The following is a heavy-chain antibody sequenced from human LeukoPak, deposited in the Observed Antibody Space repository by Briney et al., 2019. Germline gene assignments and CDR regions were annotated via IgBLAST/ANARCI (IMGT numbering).Heavy chain of an antibody. CDR2: IYYSGRT. CDR1: GDSVSRSDSY. D-gene: IGHD3-22*01. J-gene: IGHJ1*01. Sequence: SETLSLTCSVSGDSVSRSDSYWDWIRQPPGKGLQWIGTIYYSGRTYYSPSLKSRVTMSVDTSNNQFSLHLRSVTAADTAVYYCARRRYYDGSGYLEWGQGTLLSVSS. V-gene: IGHV4-39*01. CDR3: ARRRYYDGSGYLE.